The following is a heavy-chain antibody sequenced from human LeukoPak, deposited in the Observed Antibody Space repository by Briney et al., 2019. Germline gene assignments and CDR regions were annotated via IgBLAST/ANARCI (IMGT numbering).Heavy chain of an antibody. D-gene: IGHD4-17*01. CDR1: GFTFSSYA. CDR3: AKGRSMTTVTTYFDS. Sequence: GGSLRLSCAASGFTFSSYAMSWVRQAPGKGLEWVSAISGSGGSTYYADSVKGRFTISRDNSKNTLYLQMNSLRAEDTAVYYCAKGRSMTTVTTYFDSWGQGTLVTVSS. CDR2: ISGSGGST. J-gene: IGHJ4*02. V-gene: IGHV3-23*01.